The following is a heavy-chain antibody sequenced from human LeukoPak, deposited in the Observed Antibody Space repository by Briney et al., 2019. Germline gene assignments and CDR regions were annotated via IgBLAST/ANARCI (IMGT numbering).Heavy chain of an antibody. Sequence: SQTLSLTCTVSGGSISSGTYYWNWIRQPAGKGLEWIGRIYTSGSTNYNPSLKSRVTISVDTSKNQFSLELTSVSAADTAIYYGATGARYSGSYNGWFDPWGQGTLVTVSS. D-gene: IGHD1-26*01. CDR1: GGSISSGTYY. CDR2: IYTSGST. J-gene: IGHJ5*02. CDR3: ATGARYSGSYNGWFDP. V-gene: IGHV4-61*02.